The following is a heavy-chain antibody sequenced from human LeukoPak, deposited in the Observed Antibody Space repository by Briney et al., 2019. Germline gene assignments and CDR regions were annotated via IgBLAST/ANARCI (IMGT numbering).Heavy chain of an antibody. CDR3: ARVGKKDSSGWYYYYMDV. D-gene: IGHD6-19*01. V-gene: IGHV3-20*04. CDR1: GFTFDDYG. Sequence: GGSLRLSCAASGFTFDDYGMSWVRQAPGKGLEWVSGINWNGGSTGYADSVKGRFTISRDNAKNSLYLQMNSLRAEDTALYYCARVGKKDSSGWYYYYMDVWGKGTTVTVSS. J-gene: IGHJ6*03. CDR2: INWNGGST.